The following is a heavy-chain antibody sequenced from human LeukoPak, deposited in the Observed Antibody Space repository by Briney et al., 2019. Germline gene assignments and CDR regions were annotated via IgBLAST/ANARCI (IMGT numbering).Heavy chain of an antibody. CDR2: INSGGNTI. Sequence: GGSLRLSCTASGFTFNIYSMNWVRQAPGKGLEWVSYINSGGNTIHYAGSVKGRFTISRDNARNSLYLQMNSLRVEDTAFYYCARENRDSNGWSWGQGTLVTVSS. V-gene: IGHV3-48*04. J-gene: IGHJ1*01. D-gene: IGHD6-19*01. CDR1: GFTFNIYS. CDR3: ARENRDSNGWS.